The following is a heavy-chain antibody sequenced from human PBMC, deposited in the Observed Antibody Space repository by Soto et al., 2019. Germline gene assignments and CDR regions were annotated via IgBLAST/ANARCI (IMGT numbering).Heavy chain of an antibody. CDR1: GFTFDDYT. J-gene: IGHJ4*02. CDR2: ISWDGGST. CDR3: AKDIGDGDYGIYDY. V-gene: IGHV3-43*01. Sequence: GGSLRLSCAASGFTFDDYTMHWVRQAPGKGLEWVSLISWDGGSTYYADSVKGRFTISRDNSKNSLYLQMNSLRTEDTALYYCAKDIGDGDYGIYDYWGQGTLVTVS. D-gene: IGHD4-17*01.